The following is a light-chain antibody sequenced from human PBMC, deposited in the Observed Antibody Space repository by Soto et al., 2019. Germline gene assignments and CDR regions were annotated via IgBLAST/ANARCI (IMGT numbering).Light chain of an antibody. CDR1: QSIRNW. V-gene: IGKV1-5*01. J-gene: IGKJ1*01. Sequence: DIQMTQSPSTLSASVGDRVTXXXXASQSIRNWLAWYQQKPGKAPDLLIYDASSLKSGVPSRFSGSGFGTEFTLTISSLQPEDFATYYCPQYNSYSWTFGQGTKVDIK. CDR2: DAS. CDR3: PQYNSYSWT.